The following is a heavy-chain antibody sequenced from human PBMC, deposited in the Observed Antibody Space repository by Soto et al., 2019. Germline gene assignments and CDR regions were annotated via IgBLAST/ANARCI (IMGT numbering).Heavy chain of an antibody. J-gene: IGHJ5*02. V-gene: IGHV3-7*01. CDR1: GFTFSSYW. Sequence: PGGSLRLSCAASGFTFSSYWMSWVRQAPGKGLEWVANIKQDGSEKYYVDSVKGRFTISRDNAKNSLYLQMNSLRAEDTAVYYCAREITYYDILTGYYHNWFDPWGQGTLVTVSS. CDR2: IKQDGSEK. CDR3: AREITYYDILTGYYHNWFDP. D-gene: IGHD3-9*01.